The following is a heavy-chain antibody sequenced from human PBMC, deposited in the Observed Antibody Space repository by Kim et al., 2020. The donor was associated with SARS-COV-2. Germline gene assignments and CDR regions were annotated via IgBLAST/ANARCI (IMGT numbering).Heavy chain of an antibody. J-gene: IGHJ4*02. V-gene: IGHV3-21*01. Sequence: GGSLRLSCAASGFTFSRYNMNWVRQAPGKGLEWVSYISGSSSYIYYADSVKGRFTISRDNAKNSLYLQMNSLRAEDTAVYYCARDSLGTVTNLPDYWGQGTLVTVSS. D-gene: IGHD4-17*01. CDR2: ISGSSSYI. CDR3: ARDSLGTVTNLPDY. CDR1: GFTFSRYN.